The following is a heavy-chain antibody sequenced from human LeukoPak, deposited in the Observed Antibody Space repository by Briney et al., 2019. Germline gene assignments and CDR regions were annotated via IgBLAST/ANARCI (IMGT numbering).Heavy chain of an antibody. CDR2: ISYDGSNK. D-gene: IGHD3-9*01. CDR1: GFTFSSYA. Sequence: GRSLRLSCAASGFTFSSYAMHWVRQAPGKGLEWVAVISYDGSNKYYADSVKGRFTISRDNAKNSLYLQMNSLRAEDTAVYYCARSIRYFDWLLSSNSPRGYYFDYWGQGTLVTVSS. V-gene: IGHV3-30-3*01. CDR3: ARSIRYFDWLLSSNSPRGYYFDY. J-gene: IGHJ4*02.